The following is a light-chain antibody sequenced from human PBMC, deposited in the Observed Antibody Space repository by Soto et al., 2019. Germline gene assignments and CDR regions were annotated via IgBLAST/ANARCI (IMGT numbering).Light chain of an antibody. CDR2: GAS. Sequence: ELVLTQSPGTLSLSPGDRATLSCRSSQSAYSSYLSWYQQKPGQAPRLLIYGASNRATGIPDRFSGSGSGTDFTLTISGLEPGDFAVYYCQQYGTSLFTFGGGTKVDIK. J-gene: IGKJ4*01. CDR3: QQYGTSLFT. CDR1: QSAYSSY. V-gene: IGKV3-20*01.